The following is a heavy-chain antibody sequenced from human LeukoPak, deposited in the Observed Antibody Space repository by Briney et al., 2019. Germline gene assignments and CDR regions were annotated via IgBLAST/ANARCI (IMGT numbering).Heavy chain of an antibody. Sequence: GGSLRLSCAASGFTVSSNYMSWVRQAPGKGLEWVSVIYSGGSTYYADSVKGRFTISRDNSKNTLYLQMNSLRAEDTAVYYCARGTYYDFWSGYYHDAFDIWGQGTMVTVSA. CDR3: ARGTYYDFWSGYYHDAFDI. CDR2: IYSGGST. J-gene: IGHJ3*02. CDR1: GFTVSSNY. D-gene: IGHD3-3*01. V-gene: IGHV3-53*01.